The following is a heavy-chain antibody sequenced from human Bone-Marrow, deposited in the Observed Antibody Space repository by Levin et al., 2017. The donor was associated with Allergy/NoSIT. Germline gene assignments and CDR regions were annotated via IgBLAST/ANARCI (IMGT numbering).Heavy chain of an antibody. CDR2: IFPRDSDT. CDR1: GFSFTSNW. CDR3: ARWDCISASCAFYFDS. V-gene: IGHV5-51*01. D-gene: IGHD2-2*01. J-gene: IGHJ4*02. Sequence: KVSCEASGFSFTSNWIGWVRQMPGKGLEWMGIIFPRDSDTRYSPSFQGQVTISADKSKNTVHLQWRSLKASDTAMYYCARWDCISASCAFYFDSWGQGTLVTVSS.